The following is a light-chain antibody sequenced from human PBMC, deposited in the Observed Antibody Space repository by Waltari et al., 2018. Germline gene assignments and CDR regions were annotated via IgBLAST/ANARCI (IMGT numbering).Light chain of an antibody. CDR3: SAYTSSSSRV. J-gene: IGLJ1*01. CDR2: DVS. V-gene: IGLV2-14*03. CDR1: SSDIGGHHY. Sequence: QSALTQPASVSGSPGQSITISCTGTSSDIGGHHYVSWYQQHPGKAPKLMIYDVSKRFSGISNRFSGSKTDNTASLTTSGLQDEDEADYYCSAYTSSSSRVFGTGTRVTVL.